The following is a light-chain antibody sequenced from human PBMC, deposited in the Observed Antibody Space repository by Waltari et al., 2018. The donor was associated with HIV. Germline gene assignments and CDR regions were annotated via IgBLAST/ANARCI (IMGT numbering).Light chain of an antibody. CDR2: GAS. J-gene: IGKJ1*01. V-gene: IGKV3-20*01. CDR3: QQYSSSPWT. Sequence: EIVLTQSPGTLSLSPGERATLSCRASQSVSSSYVARYQQKPGQVPRLLIYGASSRATGIGDRFSGSGSGTDFTLTISRLEPADFAVYYCQQYSSSPWTFGQGTKVEIK. CDR1: QSVSSSY.